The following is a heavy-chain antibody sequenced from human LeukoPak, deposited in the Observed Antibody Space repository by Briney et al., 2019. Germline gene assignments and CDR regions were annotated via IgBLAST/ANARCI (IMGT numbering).Heavy chain of an antibody. CDR1: GFTFSSYS. V-gene: IGHV3-21*01. CDR3: ARGYSYGSGSYPNDY. Sequence: PGGSLRLSCAASGFTFSSYSMNWVRQAPGKGLEWVSSISSSSSFIAYADSVKGRFTISRDNSKNTLYLQMNSLRAEDTAVYYCARGYSYGSGSYPNDYWGQGTLVTVSS. D-gene: IGHD3-10*01. J-gene: IGHJ4*02. CDR2: ISSSSSFI.